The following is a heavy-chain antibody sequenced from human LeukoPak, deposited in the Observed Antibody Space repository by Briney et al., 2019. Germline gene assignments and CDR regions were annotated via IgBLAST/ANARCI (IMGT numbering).Heavy chain of an antibody. Sequence: GGSLRLSCAASGFTFSRYWMSWVRQAPRKGLEWVANIKQDGSEKYYVDSVKGRFTISRDNAKNSLYLQMNSLRAEDTAVYYCAREKPPRYYYYGMDVWGQGTTVTVSS. CDR3: AREKPPRYYYYGMDV. V-gene: IGHV3-7*03. CDR2: IKQDGSEK. CDR1: GFTFSRYW. J-gene: IGHJ6*02.